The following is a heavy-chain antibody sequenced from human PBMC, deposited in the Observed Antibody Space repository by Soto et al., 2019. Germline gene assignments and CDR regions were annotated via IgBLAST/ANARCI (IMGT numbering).Heavy chain of an antibody. V-gene: IGHV3-21*01. Sequence: EVQLVESGGGLVKPGGSLRLSCVASGFSFSSYSMNWVRQAPGKGLEWVSSISSSSNYIYYADSVKGRFTISRDNAKNSLYLQMHSLRAEDTAVYYCARDRVEMATVFDYWGQGTLVTVSS. J-gene: IGHJ4*02. D-gene: IGHD4-4*01. CDR1: GFSFSSYS. CDR3: ARDRVEMATVFDY. CDR2: ISSSSNYI.